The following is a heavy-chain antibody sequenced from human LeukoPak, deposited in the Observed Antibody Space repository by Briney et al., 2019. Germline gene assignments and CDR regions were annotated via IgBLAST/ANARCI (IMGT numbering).Heavy chain of an antibody. CDR3: AKDLSFRPPFAD. Sequence: GGSLRLSCAASGFTFSDYYMSWIRQAPGKGLEWISYISSSGDTIFYADSVKGRFTISRDNAKNSLYLQMNSLRAEDTAVYYCAKDLSFRPPFADWGQGTLVTVSS. CDR2: ISSSGDTI. V-gene: IGHV3-11*04. CDR1: GFTFSDYY. D-gene: IGHD2/OR15-2a*01. J-gene: IGHJ4*02.